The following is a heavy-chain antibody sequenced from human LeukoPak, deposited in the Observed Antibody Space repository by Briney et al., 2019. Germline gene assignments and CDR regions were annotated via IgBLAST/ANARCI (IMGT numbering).Heavy chain of an antibody. CDR3: AKQSGADRGHLDF. CDR1: GFILSDYN. D-gene: IGHD1/OR15-1a*01. Sequence: PGGSLRLSCAASGFILSDYNMNWVRQAPGKGLEWVSFIAISGTYITYADSVKGRFTISRDNSKNTLYLQMNSLRAEDTAVYYCAKQSGADRGHLDFWGQGTLVTVSS. CDR2: IAISGTYI. V-gene: IGHV3-21*01. J-gene: IGHJ4*02.